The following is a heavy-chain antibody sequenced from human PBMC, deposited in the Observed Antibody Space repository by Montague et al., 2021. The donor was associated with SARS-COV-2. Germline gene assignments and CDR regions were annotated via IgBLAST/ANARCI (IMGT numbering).Heavy chain of an antibody. J-gene: IGHJ4*02. D-gene: IGHD3-10*01. Sequence: SLRLSCAASGFTFSSYEMNWVRQAPGKGLEWVSYISSSGSTIYYADSVKGRFTISRDSAKNSLYLQMNSLRAEDTAVYYCARDSGELDYYGSGSYYRCFDYWGQGTLVTVSS. V-gene: IGHV3-48*03. CDR1: GFTFSSYE. CDR3: ARDSGELDYYGSGSYYRCFDY. CDR2: ISSSGSTI.